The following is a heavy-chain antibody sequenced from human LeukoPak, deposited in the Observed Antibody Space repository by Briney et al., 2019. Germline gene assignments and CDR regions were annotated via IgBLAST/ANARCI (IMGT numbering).Heavy chain of an antibody. CDR2: INPNSGGT. Sequence: ASVKVSCKASGYTFTGYYMHWVRQAPGQGLEWMGWINPNSGGTNYAQKFQGRVTMTRDTSISTAYMELSRLRSDDTAVYYCARSFGSLGIQLYNFDYWGQGTLVTVSS. CDR3: ARSFGSLGIQLYNFDY. CDR1: GYTFTGYY. J-gene: IGHJ4*02. V-gene: IGHV1-2*02. D-gene: IGHD5-18*01.